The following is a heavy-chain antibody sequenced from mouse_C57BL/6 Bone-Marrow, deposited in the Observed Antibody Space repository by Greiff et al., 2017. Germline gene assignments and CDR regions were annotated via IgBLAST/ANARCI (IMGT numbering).Heavy chain of an antibody. Sequence: QVPLKQPGAELVMPGASVKLSCKASGYTFTSYWMHWVKQRPGQGLEWIGEIDPSDSYTHYNQKFKGKSTLTVDKSSSTAYMQLSSLTSEDSAVYYCARRGISDAMDYWGQGTSATVSS. V-gene: IGHV1-69*01. CDR2: IDPSDSYT. D-gene: IGHD2-4*01. CDR1: GYTFTSYW. CDR3: ARRGISDAMDY. J-gene: IGHJ4*01.